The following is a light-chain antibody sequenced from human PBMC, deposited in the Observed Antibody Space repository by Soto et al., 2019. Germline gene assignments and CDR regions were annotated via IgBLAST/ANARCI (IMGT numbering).Light chain of an antibody. J-gene: IGLJ3*02. CDR1: SSDVGGYNY. CDR2: DVS. Sequence: QSALTQPASVSGSPGQSITIYCTGTSSDVGGYNYVSWYQQHPGKAPKLIIYDVSNRPSGVSNRFSGSKSGNTASLTISGLQAEDEADYCCSSYTSSATLVFGGGTKLTVL. V-gene: IGLV2-14*01. CDR3: SSYTSSATLV.